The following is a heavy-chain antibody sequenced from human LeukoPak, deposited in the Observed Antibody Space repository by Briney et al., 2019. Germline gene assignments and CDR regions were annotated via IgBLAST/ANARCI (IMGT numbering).Heavy chain of an antibody. J-gene: IGHJ4*02. D-gene: IGHD3-22*01. CDR1: GFRFSSHA. CDR3: VKEDYYDSSGYYPLGY. V-gene: IGHV3-23*01. CDR2: ISDSGGDT. Sequence: PGGSLRLSCAASGFRFSSHAMSWVRQAPGKGLERVSAISDSGGDTYYADSVKGRFTISRDNSKNTLYLQMNTLRAEDTAVYYCVKEDYYDSSGYYPLGYWGQGTLVTVSS.